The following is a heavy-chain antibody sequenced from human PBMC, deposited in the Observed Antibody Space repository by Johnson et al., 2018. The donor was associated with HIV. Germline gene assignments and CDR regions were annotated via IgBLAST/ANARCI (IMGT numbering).Heavy chain of an antibody. Sequence: QVQLVASGGGLVKPGGSLRLSCAASGFTFGSYALHWVRQAPGKGLEWVALISCDGSNEYYTDSVKGRFTIYRNNSMNTLHLQMNSLRTEDTAIYYCARGRIGTIVMDLRGGAFDIWGQGTLVTVSS. D-gene: IGHD3-22*01. J-gene: IGHJ3*02. CDR1: GFTFGSYA. V-gene: IGHV3-30*04. CDR2: ISCDGSNE. CDR3: ARGRIGTIVMDLRGGAFDI.